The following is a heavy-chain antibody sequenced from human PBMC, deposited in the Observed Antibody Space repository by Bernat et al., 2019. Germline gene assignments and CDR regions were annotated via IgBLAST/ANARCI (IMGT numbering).Heavy chain of an antibody. CDR3: VKDQFATDWDY. Sequence: EVQLVESGGGLVQPGGSLRLSCSASGFTFSSYAMHWVRQAPGKGLEYVSAISSNGGSTYYADSVKGRFTISRDNSKNTLSLQMSSLRAEDTAVYYCVKDQFATDWDYWGQGTLVTVSS. CDR1: GFTFSSYA. D-gene: IGHD2-15*01. CDR2: ISSNGGST. V-gene: IGHV3-64D*06. J-gene: IGHJ4*02.